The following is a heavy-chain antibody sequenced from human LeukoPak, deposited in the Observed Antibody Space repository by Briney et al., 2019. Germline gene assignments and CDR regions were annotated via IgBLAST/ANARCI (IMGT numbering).Heavy chain of an antibody. CDR3: ARTYMVRGVMESFDY. CDR2: IYSGGST. CDR1: GFTVSSNY. J-gene: IGHJ4*02. V-gene: IGHV3-66*01. D-gene: IGHD3-10*01. Sequence: GGSLRLSCAASGFTVSSNYMSWVRQAPGKGLEWVSVIYSGGSTYYADSVKGRFTISRDNAKNSLYLQMNSLRAEDTAVYYCARTYMVRGVMESFDYWGQGTLVTVSS.